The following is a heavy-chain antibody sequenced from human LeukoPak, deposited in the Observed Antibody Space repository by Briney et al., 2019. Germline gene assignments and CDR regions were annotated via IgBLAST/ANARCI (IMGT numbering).Heavy chain of an antibody. CDR2: IKDKTDGETT. Sequence: GGSLRLSCAASGFTFSNAWMTWVRQAPGKGLEWVGRIKDKTDGETTDYGAPVKDRFIISSDDSKCTVYLQMNSLILEDTDVYYCSPWSGLDGWGQATMVTVCS. CDR3: SPWSGLDG. V-gene: IGHV3-15*01. D-gene: IGHD3-3*01. CDR1: GFTFSNAW. J-gene: IGHJ6*01.